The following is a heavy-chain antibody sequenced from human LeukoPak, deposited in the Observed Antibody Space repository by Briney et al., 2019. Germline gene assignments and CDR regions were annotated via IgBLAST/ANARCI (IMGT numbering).Heavy chain of an antibody. CDR1: GGSFSGYY. CDR2: INHSGST. D-gene: IGHD2-2*01. V-gene: IGHV4-34*01. Sequence: PSETLSLTCAVYGGSFSGYYWSWIRQSPGKGLEWIGEINHSGSTNYNPSLKSRVTMSVDTSKNQFSLKLSSVTAADTAVYYCARDFGIPAAMDYYYGMDVWGQGTTVTVSS. J-gene: IGHJ6*02. CDR3: ARDFGIPAAMDYYYGMDV.